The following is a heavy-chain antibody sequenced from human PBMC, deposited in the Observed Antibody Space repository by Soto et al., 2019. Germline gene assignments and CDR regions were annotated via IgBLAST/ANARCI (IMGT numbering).Heavy chain of an antibody. V-gene: IGHV4-39*01. CDR1: GGCISSSSYY. CDR3: ARQVIVVVPAGVGDSEENWFDP. CDR2: IYYSGST. D-gene: IGHD2-2*01. J-gene: IGHJ5*02. Sequence: PSETLSLTCTVSGGCISSSSYYWGWIRQPPGKGLEWIGSIYYSGSTYYNPSLKSRVTISVDTSKNQFSLKLSSVTAADTAVYYCARQVIVVVPAGVGDSEENWFDPWGQGTLVTVSS.